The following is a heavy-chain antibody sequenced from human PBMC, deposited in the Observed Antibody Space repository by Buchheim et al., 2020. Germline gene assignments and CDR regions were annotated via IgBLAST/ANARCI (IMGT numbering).Heavy chain of an antibody. Sequence: EVQLVESGGGLVQPGGSLRLSCAASGFPFSSNSMNGVRQAPGKGLEGVSYISIISNTIYYDDSVKGRFTVSRDNAKNSLYLQMNSLRAEDTAVYYCARDLWGYYYLFDDWGQGTL. J-gene: IGHJ4*01. D-gene: IGHD3-22*01. V-gene: IGHV3-48*01. CDR2: ISIISNTI. CDR1: GFPFSSNS. CDR3: ARDLWGYYYLFDD.